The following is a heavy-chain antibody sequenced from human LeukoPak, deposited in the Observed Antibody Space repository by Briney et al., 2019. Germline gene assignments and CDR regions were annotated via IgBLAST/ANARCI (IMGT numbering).Heavy chain of an antibody. CDR1: GFTFSNAW. CDR2: IKSKTDGGTT. J-gene: IGHJ4*02. Sequence: GGSLRLSCAASGFTFSNAWMSWVRQAPGKGLEWVGRIKSKTDGGTTDYAAPVKGRFTISRGDSKNTLYLQMNSLKTEDTAVYYCTTDEPYSSSWYWDDYWGQGTLVTVSS. D-gene: IGHD6-13*01. V-gene: IGHV3-15*01. CDR3: TTDEPYSSSWYWDDY.